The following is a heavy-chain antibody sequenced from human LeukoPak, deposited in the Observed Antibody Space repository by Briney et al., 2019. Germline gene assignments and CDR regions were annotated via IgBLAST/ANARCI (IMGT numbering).Heavy chain of an antibody. Sequence: GGSLRLSCAASGFTFSSYVMHWVRQAPGKGLEWVSYISSSSTTIYYADSVKGRFTISRDNAKNSLYLQMNSLRAEDTAVYYCARRRYSGSSQHFDYWGQGTLVTVSS. J-gene: IGHJ4*02. V-gene: IGHV3-48*01. CDR2: ISSSSTTI. D-gene: IGHD1-26*01. CDR3: ARRRYSGSSQHFDY. CDR1: GFTFSSYV.